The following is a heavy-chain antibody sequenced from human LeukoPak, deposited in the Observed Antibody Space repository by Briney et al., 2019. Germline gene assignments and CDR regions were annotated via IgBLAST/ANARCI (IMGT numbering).Heavy chain of an antibody. D-gene: IGHD2/OR15-2a*01. Sequence: PGGSLRLSCAASGFTFSSYAMSWVRQAPGKGLEWVSEITGSGISTYYADSVKGRFTISRDNSKNTLYLQMNSLRAEDTAVYYCAREHFDFDYWGQGTLVTVSS. J-gene: IGHJ4*02. CDR1: GFTFSSYA. CDR3: AREHFDFDY. V-gene: IGHV3-23*01. CDR2: ITGSGIST.